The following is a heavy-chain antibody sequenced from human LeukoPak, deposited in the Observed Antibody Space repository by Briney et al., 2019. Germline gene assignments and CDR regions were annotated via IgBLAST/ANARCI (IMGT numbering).Heavy chain of an antibody. CDR1: GFTFSSNW. Sequence: GGSLRLSCAASGFTFSSNWMHWVRQSPGKGLVWVSRINRDGSSTIYADSVKGRFTISRDNAKNTLYLQMNSLTAEDTAVYYCARDLWGAGDCWGQGTLVTVSS. D-gene: IGHD1-26*01. V-gene: IGHV3-74*01. CDR2: INRDGSST. J-gene: IGHJ4*02. CDR3: ARDLWGAGDC.